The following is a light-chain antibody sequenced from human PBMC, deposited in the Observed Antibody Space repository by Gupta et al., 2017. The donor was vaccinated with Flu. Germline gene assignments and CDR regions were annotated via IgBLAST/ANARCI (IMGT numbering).Light chain of an antibody. CDR2: DAS. Sequence: EIVLTQSPPTLSLSPGERATLSCRASQSVSSYLAWYQQKPGQAPRLLIYDASNRATGIPARCSGSGSGTDFTLTISSLEPEDFAVYYCQQRSNWPRFTFGPGTKVDIK. CDR3: QQRSNWPRFT. V-gene: IGKV3-11*01. CDR1: QSVSSY. J-gene: IGKJ3*01.